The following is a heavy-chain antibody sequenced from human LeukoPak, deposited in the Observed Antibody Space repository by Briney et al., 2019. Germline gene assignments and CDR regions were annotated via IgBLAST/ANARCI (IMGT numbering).Heavy chain of an antibody. CDR1: GFTFSSYG. J-gene: IGHJ4*02. D-gene: IGHD6-6*01. V-gene: IGHV3-30*02. Sequence: PGGSLRLSCAASGFTFSSYGMHWVRQAPGKGLEWVAVIWYGGSNKYYADSVKGRFTISRDNSKNTLYLQMNSLRAEDTAVYYCAKDRYSSSSGPYYFDYWGQGTLVTVSS. CDR2: IWYGGSNK. CDR3: AKDRYSSSSGPYYFDY.